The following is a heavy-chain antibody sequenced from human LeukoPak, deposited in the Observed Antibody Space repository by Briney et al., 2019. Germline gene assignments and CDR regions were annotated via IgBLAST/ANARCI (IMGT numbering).Heavy chain of an antibody. V-gene: IGHV4-4*02. D-gene: IGHD3-3*01. CDR2: LYHSGST. J-gene: IGHJ4*02. CDR3: ARYSSGYYTNYYFDY. CDR1: GGSISSNHW. Sequence: SETLSLTCTVSGGSISSNHWWSWVRQPPGKGLEWIGELYHSGSTNYNPSLKSRVTISVDKSKNQFSLKLSSVTAADTDVYYCARYSSGYYTNYYFDYWGQGTLVTVSS.